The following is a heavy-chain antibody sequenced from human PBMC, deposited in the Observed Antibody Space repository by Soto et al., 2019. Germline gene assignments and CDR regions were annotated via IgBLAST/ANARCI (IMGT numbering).Heavy chain of an antibody. CDR3: ARGSPPTQGA. Sequence: PGGSLRLSCAASEFAVIGYGMSWVRQAPGKGLEWVSGINWNGGSTGYADSVKGRFTISRDNAKNSLYLQMNSLRAEDTALYHCARGSPPTQGAWGQGTPVTVSS. V-gene: IGHV3-20*01. J-gene: IGHJ5*02. CDR2: INWNGGST. CDR1: EFAVIGYG.